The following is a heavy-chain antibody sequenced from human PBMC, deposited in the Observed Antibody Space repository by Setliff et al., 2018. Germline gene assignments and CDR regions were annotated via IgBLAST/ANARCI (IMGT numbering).Heavy chain of an antibody. D-gene: IGHD3-22*01. CDR1: GGTFSSYG. CDR3: VREGVDSRSSTDYRYYMDV. V-gene: IGHV1-69*05. Sequence: GASVKVSCKASGGTFSSYGISWVRQAPGQGLEWMGGTIPIFGTTDYAQKFRGRVTIITDEATSTAFMQLSSLISEDTAVYYCVREGVDSRSSTDYRYYMDVWGKGTTVTVSS. CDR2: TIPIFGTT. J-gene: IGHJ6*03.